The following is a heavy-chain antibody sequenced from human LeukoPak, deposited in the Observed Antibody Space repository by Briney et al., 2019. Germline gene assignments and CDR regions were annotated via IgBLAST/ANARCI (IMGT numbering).Heavy chain of an antibody. CDR1: DGSITCSSWF. V-gene: IGHV4-39*01. J-gene: IGHJ4*02. Sequence: PSDTLSLTCTVCDGSITCSSWFWAWIPRPPGKGLKWSGSLYHTRSIYYDASLRSRVTISRDTSDNQFSLKLNSVTAADTAVYYCSRLCFGSEGQWGQGTLVTVSS. D-gene: IGHD1-26*01. CDR2: LYHTRSI. CDR3: SRLCFGSEGQ.